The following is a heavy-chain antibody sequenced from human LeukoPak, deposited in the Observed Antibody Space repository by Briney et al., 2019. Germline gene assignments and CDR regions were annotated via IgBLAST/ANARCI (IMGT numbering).Heavy chain of an antibody. CDR1: GFTFRTYW. CDR3: TRYLLASYGMDV. CDR2: INTDGSSA. V-gene: IGHV3-74*01. Sequence: GGSLRLFCAASGFTFRTYWMHWVRQVPGKGLVWISRINTDGSSASHADSVKGRFTISRDNAQNTLYLQMNSLRPEDTAVYYCTRYLLASYGMDVWGQGTTVTVSS. J-gene: IGHJ6*02. D-gene: IGHD2-15*01.